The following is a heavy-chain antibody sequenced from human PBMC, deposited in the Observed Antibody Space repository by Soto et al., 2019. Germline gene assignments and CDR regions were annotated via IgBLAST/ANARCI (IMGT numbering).Heavy chain of an antibody. CDR2: IYWSGDE. V-gene: IGHV2-5*01. Sequence: QGTLKESGPTLVKTTQTLTLTCSFSGFSLSTSGVGVGWIRQSPGKAPEWLALIYWSGDEHYRPSLKSRLSIIKDTSKNHVVLIMSDMDPIDTATYYCARGLATLPVFAFDIWGQRTMVTVSS. D-gene: IGHD6-6*01. CDR1: GFSLSTSGVG. CDR3: ARGLATLPVFAFDI. J-gene: IGHJ3*02.